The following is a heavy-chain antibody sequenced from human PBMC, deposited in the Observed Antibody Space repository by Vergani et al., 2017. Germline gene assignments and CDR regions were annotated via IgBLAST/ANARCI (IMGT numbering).Heavy chain of an antibody. CDR3: VRDTRRYFLDSIDGGDSDSPPFVPAV. CDR1: GGSLTPYY. Sequence: QVRLQESGPGLVRPSETLSLTCTVSGGSLTPYYWSWIRQSPGKGLEWIGNIYYNGRTKYNPSLTSRATISADTAKDQFSLRLTSMTAADTALYYCVRDTRRYFLDSIDGGDSDSPPFVPAVWGLGTGVIVSS. D-gene: IGHD2-21*01. J-gene: IGHJ3*01. CDR2: IYYNGRT. V-gene: IGHV4-59*01.